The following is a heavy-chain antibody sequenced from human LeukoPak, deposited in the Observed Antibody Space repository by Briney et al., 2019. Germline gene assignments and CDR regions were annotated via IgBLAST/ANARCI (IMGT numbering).Heavy chain of an antibody. J-gene: IGHJ4*02. V-gene: IGHV1-18*01. CDR1: GYTFTSYG. Sequence: GASVKVSCKASGYTFTSYGISWVRQAPRQGLEWMGWISAYNGNTNYAQKLQGRVTMTTDTSTSTAYMELRSLRSDDTAVYYCAREMRAVAEYYFDYWGQGTLVTVSS. CDR2: ISAYNGNT. CDR3: AREMRAVAEYYFDY. D-gene: IGHD6-19*01.